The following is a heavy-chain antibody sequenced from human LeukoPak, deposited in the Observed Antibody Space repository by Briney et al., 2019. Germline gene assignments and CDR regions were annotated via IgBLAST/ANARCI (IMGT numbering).Heavy chain of an antibody. CDR2: IYHSGST. Sequence: SGTLSLTCAVSGGSISSSNWWSWVRQPPGKGLEWIGEIYHSGSTNYNPSLKSRVTISVDKSKNQFSLKLSSVTAADTAVYYCARVSYGDYIRWFDPWGQGTLVTVSS. CDR3: ARVSYGDYIRWFDP. CDR1: GGSISSSNW. V-gene: IGHV4-4*02. D-gene: IGHD4-17*01. J-gene: IGHJ5*02.